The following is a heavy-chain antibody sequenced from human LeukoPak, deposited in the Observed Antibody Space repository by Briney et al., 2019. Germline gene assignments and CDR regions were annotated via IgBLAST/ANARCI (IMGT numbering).Heavy chain of an antibody. CDR2: ISGSGDNT. CDR3: ARTAAATPPDY. D-gene: IGHD2-15*01. V-gene: IGHV3-23*01. CDR1: GFTFNSYA. Sequence: GGSLRLSCAASGFTFNSYAMSWVRQAPGKGLEWVSSISGSGDNTFYADSVKGRFTISRDNSKNTLYLQMNSLRAEDTAVYYCARTAAATPPDYWGQGTLVTVSS. J-gene: IGHJ4*02.